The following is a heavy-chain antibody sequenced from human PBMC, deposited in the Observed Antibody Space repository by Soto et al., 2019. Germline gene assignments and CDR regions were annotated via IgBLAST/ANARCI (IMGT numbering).Heavy chain of an antibody. V-gene: IGHV3-30-3*01. CDR3: ARYIVVVTATYAFDI. CDR2: ISSDGSNK. J-gene: IGHJ3*02. CDR1: GFTFSSYA. Sequence: QVQLVESGGGVVQPGRSLRLSCAASGFTFSSYAMHWVRQAPCKGLEWVAVISSDGSNKYYADSVKGRFTISRDNSKNTLYLQMNSLRAEDTAVYYCARYIVVVTATYAFDIWGQGTMVTVSS. D-gene: IGHD2-21*02.